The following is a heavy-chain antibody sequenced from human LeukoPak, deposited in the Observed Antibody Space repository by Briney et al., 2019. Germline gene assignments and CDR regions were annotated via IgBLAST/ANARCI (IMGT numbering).Heavy chain of an antibody. D-gene: IGHD4-23*01. CDR1: GFNFSDYF. V-gene: IGHV3-7*01. Sequence: GGSLRLSCAASGFNFSDYFLTWVRQAPGKGLEWVANINQDGNAKNYVDSLEGRFTLSRDNAKRSLYLPMNSLRVDDTAMYYCVRDVGYYGGNHDYWGQGTLVIVSS. CDR3: VRDVGYYGGNHDY. CDR2: INQDGNAK. J-gene: IGHJ4*02.